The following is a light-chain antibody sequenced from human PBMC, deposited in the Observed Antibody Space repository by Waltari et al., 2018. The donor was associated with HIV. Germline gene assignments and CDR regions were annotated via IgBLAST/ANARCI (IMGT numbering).Light chain of an antibody. CDR1: STNIESTP. Sequence: QSALTQPPSLSAAPGQGVTISCSGSSTNIESTPVLWYQQLPGAAPKLLIYDNNYRASGIPDRFFGSKSGTSATLGITGLQTGDEADYYCGAWDRSLSVFLFGIGTKVTVL. CDR3: GAWDRSLSVFL. V-gene: IGLV1-51*01. J-gene: IGLJ1*01. CDR2: DNN.